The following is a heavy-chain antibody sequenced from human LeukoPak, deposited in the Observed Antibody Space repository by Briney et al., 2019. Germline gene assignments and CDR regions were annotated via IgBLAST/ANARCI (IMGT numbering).Heavy chain of an antibody. J-gene: IGHJ4*02. CDR3: ARSSLGTITAGPFDY. V-gene: IGHV1-18*01. D-gene: IGHD5-12*01. CDR2: ISGYNSNT. CDR1: GYTFSSYG. Sequence: ASVKVSCKASGYTFSSYGIAWVRQAPGQGLEWMGWISGYNSNTNYAQKLQGRVSMTTDTSTTTAHMELRSLTSDDTALYYCARSSLGTITAGPFDYWGQGTLVTVSS.